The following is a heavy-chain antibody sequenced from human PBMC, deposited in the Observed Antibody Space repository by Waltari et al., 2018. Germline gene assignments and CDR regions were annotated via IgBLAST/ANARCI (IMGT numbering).Heavy chain of an antibody. J-gene: IGHJ6*03. CDR1: DYTIAASG. CDR3: ARYWTGTESADYMDV. CDR2: ISLYNGKR. Sequence: QVQLVQSGPEVREPGASLRVSCKASDYTIAASGISWVRQAPGQGLEWMGWISLYNGKRNYAQKFQGRGTRTTDIATNTAYMELRSLRSDGTAVYYCARYWTGTESADYMDVWGKGTTVTVSS. V-gene: IGHV1-18*01. D-gene: IGHD2-8*02.